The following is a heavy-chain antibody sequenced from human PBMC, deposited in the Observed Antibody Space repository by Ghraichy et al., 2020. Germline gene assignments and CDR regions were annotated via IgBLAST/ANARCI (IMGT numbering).Heavy chain of an antibody. CDR3: ATLDTAMVYMDV. J-gene: IGHJ6*03. D-gene: IGHD5-18*01. V-gene: IGHV1-46*03. CDR2: INPSGGST. CDR1: GYTFTSYY. Sequence: ASVKVSCKASGYTFTSYYMHWVRQAPGQGLEWMGIINPSGGSTSYAQKFQGRVTMTRDTSTSTVYMELSSLRSEDTAVYYCATLDTAMVYMDVWGKGTTVTVSS.